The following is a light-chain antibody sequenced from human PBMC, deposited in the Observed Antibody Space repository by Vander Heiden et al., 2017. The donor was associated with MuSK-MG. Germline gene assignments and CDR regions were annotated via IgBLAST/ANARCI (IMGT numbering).Light chain of an antibody. J-gene: IGKJ5*01. CDR1: QRLLRTNGYNY. CDR2: LGS. CDR3: RQCLQVPIT. Sequence: LSLPVTPGEPASISCGSSQRLLRTNGYNYLDWFLQKPGQSPQLVIYLGSYRVSGVPDRFSGSVSGTNFTLKISRVEAEDVGVYYCRQCLQVPITFGQGTLLEIK. V-gene: IGKV2-28*01.